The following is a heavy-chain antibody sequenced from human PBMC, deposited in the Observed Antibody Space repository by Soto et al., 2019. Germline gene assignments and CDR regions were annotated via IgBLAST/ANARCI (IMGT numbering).Heavy chain of an antibody. Sequence: GESLKISCKGSGYSFTSYWISWVRQMPGKGLEWMGRIDPSDPYTNYSPSFQGHVTISANKSISTAYLQWSSLKSWDTAMYYCASSDCSGGSCYSYYYGMEVWGKGTTVTVAS. V-gene: IGHV5-10-1*01. D-gene: IGHD2-15*01. CDR1: GYSFTSYW. J-gene: IGHJ6*01. CDR3: ASSDCSGGSCYSYYYGMEV. CDR2: IDPSDPYT.